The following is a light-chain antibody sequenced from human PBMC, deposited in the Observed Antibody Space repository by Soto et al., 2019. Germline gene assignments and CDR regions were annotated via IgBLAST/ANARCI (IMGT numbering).Light chain of an antibody. CDR2: DAS. CDR1: QSVSSY. Sequence: EIVLTQSPATLSLSPGERATLSCRASQSVSSYLAWYQHKPGQAPRLLIYDASNRATGIPARFSGSGSGTDFTLTISSREPEDFAVYYCQKRSNWPSLTFGGGTKVELK. J-gene: IGKJ4*01. V-gene: IGKV3-11*01. CDR3: QKRSNWPSLT.